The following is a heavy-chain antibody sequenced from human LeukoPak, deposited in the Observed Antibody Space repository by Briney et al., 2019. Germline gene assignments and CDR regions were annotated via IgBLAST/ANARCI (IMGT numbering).Heavy chain of an antibody. CDR1: GFTFSSYA. J-gene: IGHJ3*02. V-gene: IGHV3-23*01. Sequence: GGSLRLSCAASGFTFSSYAMSWVRQAPGKGLEWVSSIGGSGAGTYYADSVKGRFSISRDNSKNTLYLQMNSLRAEDTAVYYCTKGPWDLPHAFDIWGLGTMVTVSS. D-gene: IGHD1-26*01. CDR3: TKGPWDLPHAFDI. CDR2: IGGSGAGT.